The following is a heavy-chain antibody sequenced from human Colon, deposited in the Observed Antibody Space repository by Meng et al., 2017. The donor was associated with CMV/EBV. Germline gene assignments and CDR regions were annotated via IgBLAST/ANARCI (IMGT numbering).Heavy chain of an antibody. Sequence: CKASGYTLQSYDINWVRQATGQGLEWMGWMSPKSGKTEYAQKFQGRVTMTRDTSKSTAYMELSSLGSEDTAVFYCARESYFGSGTFYYWGQGTLVTVSS. V-gene: IGHV1-8*01. CDR3: ARESYFGSGTFYY. CDR2: MSPKSGKT. D-gene: IGHD3-10*01. CDR1: GYTLQSYD. J-gene: IGHJ4*02.